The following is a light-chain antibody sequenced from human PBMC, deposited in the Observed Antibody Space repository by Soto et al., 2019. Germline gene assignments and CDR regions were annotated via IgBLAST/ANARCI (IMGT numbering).Light chain of an antibody. V-gene: IGKV3-15*01. Sequence: EIVMTHSPVTLSVSPGDRATLSCRASQSVNSNLAWYQQKRGQTPKLLIYVVFTRATGIPARNSGSGSGTEFTPTISSLQSEDFAVYYCQQYNVWPLTFGGGTKVEFK. CDR3: QQYNVWPLT. J-gene: IGKJ4*01. CDR2: VVF. CDR1: QSVNSN.